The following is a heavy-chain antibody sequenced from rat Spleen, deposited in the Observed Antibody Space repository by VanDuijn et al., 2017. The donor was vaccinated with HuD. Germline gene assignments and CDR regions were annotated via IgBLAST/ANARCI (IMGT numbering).Heavy chain of an antibody. V-gene: IGHV1-57*01. CDR3: SRGDYFDY. CDR2: INTGSGGA. J-gene: IGHJ2*01. Sequence: QVQLQQSGAELAKPGSSVKISCKASGYTFANYDVNWIKQPTGQGLDYIGYINTGSGGAYYNEKFKGKATLTVDKSSNTAFMELSSLTPEDTAVYYCSRGDYFDYWGQGVMVTVPS. CDR1: GYTFANYD.